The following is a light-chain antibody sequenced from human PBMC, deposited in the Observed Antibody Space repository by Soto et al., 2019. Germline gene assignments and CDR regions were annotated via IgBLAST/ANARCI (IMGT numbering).Light chain of an antibody. V-gene: IGKV1-39*01. CDR2: AAS. CDR3: QQSYSTPRT. J-gene: IGKJ1*01. CDR1: QSISSY. Sequence: DIQMTPSPSSLSASVGDSVPITCRASQSISSYLNWYQQKPGKAPKLLIYAASSLQSGVPSRFSGSGSGTDFTLTISSLQPEDFATYYCQQSYSTPRTFGQGTKVDIK.